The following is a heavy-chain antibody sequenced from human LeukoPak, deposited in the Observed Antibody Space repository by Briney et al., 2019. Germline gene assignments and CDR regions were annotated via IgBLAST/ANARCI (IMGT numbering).Heavy chain of an antibody. CDR3: ARTRLERRGYYYYDYMDV. V-gene: IGHV1-8*03. CDR2: MNPNNGNT. J-gene: IGHJ6*03. D-gene: IGHD1-1*01. CDR1: GYTFTSYD. Sequence: GASVKVSCKASGYTFTSYDINWVRQATGQGLEWMGWMNPNNGNTGYAQKFQGRVTITRNTSISTAYMELSSLRSEDTAVYYCARTRLERRGYYYYDYMDVWGKGTTVTVSS.